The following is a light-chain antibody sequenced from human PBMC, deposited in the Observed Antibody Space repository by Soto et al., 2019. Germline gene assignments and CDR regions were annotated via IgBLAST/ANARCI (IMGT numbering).Light chain of an antibody. CDR3: SSYTSSSTVI. V-gene: IGLV2-14*03. CDR1: SSDVGGYNF. J-gene: IGLJ2*01. Sequence: QSALTQPASVSGSPGQSITISCTGTSSDVGGYNFVSWYQQHPGKAPKFIIYDVRNRPSGVSNRFSGSRSGNTASLTISGLQAEDEADYYCSSYTSSSTVIFGGETNLTVL. CDR2: DVR.